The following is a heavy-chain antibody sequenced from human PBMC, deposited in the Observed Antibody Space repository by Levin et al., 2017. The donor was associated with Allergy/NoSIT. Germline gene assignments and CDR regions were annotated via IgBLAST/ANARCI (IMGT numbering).Heavy chain of an antibody. Sequence: GESLKISCAASGFTFSSYSMNWVRQAPGKGLEWVSYISSSSSTIYYADSVKGRFTISRDNAKNSLYLQMNSLRAEDTAVYYCARDRYDSSGYYYAPFAFDIWGQGTMVTVSS. CDR3: ARDRYDSSGYYYAPFAFDI. J-gene: IGHJ3*02. D-gene: IGHD3-22*01. CDR2: ISSSSSTI. CDR1: GFTFSSYS. V-gene: IGHV3-48*01.